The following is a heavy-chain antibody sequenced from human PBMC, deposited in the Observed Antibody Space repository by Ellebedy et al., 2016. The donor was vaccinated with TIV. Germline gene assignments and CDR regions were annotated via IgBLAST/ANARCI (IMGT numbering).Heavy chain of an antibody. V-gene: IGHV4-4*07. CDR2: IYSTGSTGGT. J-gene: IGHJ4*02. Sequence: MPSETLSLTCTVSGGSISSYYWSWIRQPAGKGLEWIGRIYSTGSTGGTNYSPSLKGRITMSVDRSKNQFSLKLSSVTAADTAVYYCVTVPSYGGYVFDYWGQGTLVTVTS. D-gene: IGHD5-12*01. CDR3: VTVPSYGGYVFDY. CDR1: GGSISSYY.